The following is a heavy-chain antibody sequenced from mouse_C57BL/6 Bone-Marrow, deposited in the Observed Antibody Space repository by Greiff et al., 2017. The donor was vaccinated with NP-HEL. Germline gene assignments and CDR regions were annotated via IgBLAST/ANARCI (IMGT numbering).Heavy chain of an antibody. CDR1: GYAFSSYW. V-gene: IGHV1-80*01. CDR2: IYPGDGDT. J-gene: IGHJ1*03. Sequence: QVQLQQSGAELVKPGASVKISCKASGYAFSSYWMNWVKQRPGKGLEWIGQIYPGDGDTNYNGKFKGKATLTADKSSSTAYMQLSSLTSEDSAVYVCAREYYYYGSSYRWYFDVWGTGTTVTVSS. CDR3: AREYYYYGSSYRWYFDV. D-gene: IGHD1-1*01.